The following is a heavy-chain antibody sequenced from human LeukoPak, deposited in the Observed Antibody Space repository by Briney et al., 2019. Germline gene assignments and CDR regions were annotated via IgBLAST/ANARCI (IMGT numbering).Heavy chain of an antibody. CDR3: ARMKRYFDWSPLLGWFDP. J-gene: IGHJ5*02. CDR2: ISSSGSTI. Sequence: PGGSLRLSCAASGFTFSSYEMNWVRPAPGKGLEWVSYISSSGSTIYYADSVKGRFTISRDNAKTSLYLQMNSLRAEDTAVYYCARMKRYFDWSPLLGWFDPWGQGTLVTVSS. CDR1: GFTFSSYE. V-gene: IGHV3-48*03. D-gene: IGHD3-9*01.